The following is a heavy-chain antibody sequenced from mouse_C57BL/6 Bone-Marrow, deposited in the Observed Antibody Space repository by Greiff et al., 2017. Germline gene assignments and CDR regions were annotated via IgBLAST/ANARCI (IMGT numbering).Heavy chain of an antibody. CDR2: IDPSDSYT. CDR1: GYTFTSYW. Sequence: VKLQQPGAELVMPGASVKLSCKASGYTFTSYWMHWVKQRPGQGLEWIGEIDPSDSYTNYNQKFKGKSTLTVDKSSSTAYMQLSSLTSEDSAVYYCARKVYGSSFYAMDYWGQGTSVTVSS. J-gene: IGHJ4*01. V-gene: IGHV1-69*01. CDR3: ARKVYGSSFYAMDY. D-gene: IGHD1-1*01.